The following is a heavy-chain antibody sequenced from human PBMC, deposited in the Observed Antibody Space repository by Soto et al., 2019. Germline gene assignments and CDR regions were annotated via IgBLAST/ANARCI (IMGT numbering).Heavy chain of an antibody. J-gene: IGHJ4*02. CDR2: ISSTTNYI. Sequence: LRLSCAASGLTFTRYSMNWVRQAPGKGLEWVSSISSTTNYIYYADSMKGRFTVSRDNAKNSVYLEMNSLSAEDTAVYYCARESEDLTSNFDYWGQGTLVTVSS. V-gene: IGHV3-21*01. CDR3: ARESEDLTSNFDY. CDR1: GLTFTRYS.